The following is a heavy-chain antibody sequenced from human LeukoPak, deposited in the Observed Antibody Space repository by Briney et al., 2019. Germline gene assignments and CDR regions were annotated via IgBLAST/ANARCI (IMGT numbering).Heavy chain of an antibody. CDR1: GFTFSSYA. CDR3: ARVYGDADWYFDL. J-gene: IGHJ2*01. CDR2: ISGSGGST. Sequence: GGSLRLSCAASGFTFSSYAMSWVRQAPGKGLEWVSAISGSGGSTYYADSVKGRFTISRDNSKNTLYLQMNSLRAEDTAVYYCARVYGDADWYFDLWGRGTLVTVSS. V-gene: IGHV3-23*01. D-gene: IGHD4-17*01.